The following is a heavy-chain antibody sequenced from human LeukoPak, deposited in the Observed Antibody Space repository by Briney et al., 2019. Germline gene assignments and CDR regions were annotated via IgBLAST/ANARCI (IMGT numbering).Heavy chain of an antibody. V-gene: IGHV3-48*03. CDR1: GFTFSSYE. CDR3: ARAGYSRTGTMYYYYGMDV. CDR2: IGSSGSTI. J-gene: IGHJ6*02. Sequence: PGGSLRLSCAASGFTFSSYEMNWVRQAPGKGLEWVLYIGSSGSTIYYTDSVKGRFTISRDNAKNSLYLQMNSLRAEDTAVYYCARAGYSRTGTMYYYYGMDVWGQGTTVTVSS. D-gene: IGHD1-1*01.